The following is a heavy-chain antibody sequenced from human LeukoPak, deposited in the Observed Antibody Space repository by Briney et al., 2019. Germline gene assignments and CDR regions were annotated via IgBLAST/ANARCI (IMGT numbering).Heavy chain of an antibody. J-gene: IGHJ1*01. CDR1: GFTFNNYD. Sequence: GAFLRLSCAASGFTFNNYDMHWVRQATGKGLEWVAAIGTEGDTYYPDSVKGRFTISREKGKNTLFLQMDSLRAGDSAVYYCARSFHCSGGRCYLDFLLWGQGTLVTVSS. CDR3: ARSFHCSGGRCYLDFLL. D-gene: IGHD2-15*01. V-gene: IGHV3-13*01. CDR2: IGTEGDT.